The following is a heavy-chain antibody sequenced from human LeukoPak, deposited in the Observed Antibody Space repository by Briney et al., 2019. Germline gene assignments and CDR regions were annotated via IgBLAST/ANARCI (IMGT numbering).Heavy chain of an antibody. CDR1: GFTFSSYG. D-gene: IGHD1-26*01. J-gene: IGHJ3*02. Sequence: GGSLRLSCAASGFTFSSYGMHWVRQAPGKGLEWVAFIRYDGSNKYYADSVKGRFTISRDNSKNTLYLQMNGLRAEDTAVYYCAGGSYLEAFDIWGQGTMVTVSS. V-gene: IGHV3-30*02. CDR2: IRYDGSNK. CDR3: AGGSYLEAFDI.